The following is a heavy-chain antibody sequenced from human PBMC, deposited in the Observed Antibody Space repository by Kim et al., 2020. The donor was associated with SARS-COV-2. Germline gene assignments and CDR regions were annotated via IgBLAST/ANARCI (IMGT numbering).Heavy chain of an antibody. CDR1: GFTFSSYG. CDR3: ARDKYSSSWYDWNYYFDY. Sequence: GGSLRLSCAASGFTFSSYGMHWVRQAPGKGLEWVAVIWYDGSNKYYADSVKGRFTISRDNSKNTLYLQMNSLRAEDTAVYYCARDKYSSSWYDWNYYFDYWGQGTLVTVSS. CDR2: IWYDGSNK. D-gene: IGHD6-13*01. V-gene: IGHV3-33*01. J-gene: IGHJ4*02.